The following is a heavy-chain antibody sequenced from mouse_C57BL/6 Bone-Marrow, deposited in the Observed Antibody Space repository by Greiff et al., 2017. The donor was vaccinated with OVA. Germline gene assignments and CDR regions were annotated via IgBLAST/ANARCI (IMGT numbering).Heavy chain of an antibody. V-gene: IGHV10-1*01. CDR2: IRSKSNNYAT. J-gene: IGHJ1*03. D-gene: IGHD4-1*01. CDR3: VRHGLGPHWYFDV. Sequence: GGGLVQPKGSLKLSCAASGFSFNTYAMNWVRQAPGKGLEWVARIRSKSNNYATYYADSVKDRFTISRDDSESMLYLQMNNLKTEDTAMYYCVRHGLGPHWYFDVWGTGTTVTVSS. CDR1: GFSFNTYA.